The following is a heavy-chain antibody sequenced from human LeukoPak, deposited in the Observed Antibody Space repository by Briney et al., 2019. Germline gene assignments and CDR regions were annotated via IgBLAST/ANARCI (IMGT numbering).Heavy chain of an antibody. CDR2: INWNGVST. D-gene: IGHD3-3*01. Sequence: GGSLRLSCAASGFTFDDYGMSWVRQAPGKGLEWVSGINWNGVSTGYADSVKGRFTISRDNAKNSLYLQMNSLRAEDTALYYCARPQVLRFLEWPFFDIWGQGTMVTVSP. CDR1: GFTFDDYG. V-gene: IGHV3-20*04. J-gene: IGHJ3*02. CDR3: ARPQVLRFLEWPFFDI.